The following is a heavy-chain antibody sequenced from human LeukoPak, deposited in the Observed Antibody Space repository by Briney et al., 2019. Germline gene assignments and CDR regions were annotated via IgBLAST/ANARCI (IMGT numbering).Heavy chain of an antibody. D-gene: IGHD6-13*01. J-gene: IGHJ4*02. CDR2: IRCSGNRT. Sequence: GGSLRLSCAASGFTFSDYYMSWIRQAPGKGVEWVSYIRCSGNRTYYSDSVRGRFTISRDNAKNSLHLQMNSRRAEDTAVYYGARDGGSSWYFDYWGQGTMATVSS. V-gene: IGHV3-11*01. CDR3: ARDGGSSWYFDY. CDR1: GFTFSDYY.